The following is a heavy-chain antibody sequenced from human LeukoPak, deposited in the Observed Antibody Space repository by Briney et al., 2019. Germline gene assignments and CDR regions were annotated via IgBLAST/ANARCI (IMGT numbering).Heavy chain of an antibody. V-gene: IGHV3-21*01. J-gene: IGHJ6*03. CDR1: GFTFSSYT. Sequence: PGGSLRLSCAASGFTFSSYTMNWVRQAPGKGLEWVSSISTSSSYIYYADSVKGRFTISRDNAKKSLYLQMNSLRAEDTAVYYCARDPYSGTYGDTYYYYMDVWGKGTTVTISS. D-gene: IGHD1-26*01. CDR2: ISTSSSYI. CDR3: ARDPYSGTYGDTYYYYMDV.